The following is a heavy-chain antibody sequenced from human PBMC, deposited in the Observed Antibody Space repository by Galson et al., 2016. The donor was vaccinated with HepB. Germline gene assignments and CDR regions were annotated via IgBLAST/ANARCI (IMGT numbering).Heavy chain of an antibody. D-gene: IGHD5-18*01. CDR2: INTKTDGGTT. CDR1: GFTFSSYG. CDR3: TLYTYGRFDY. V-gene: IGHV3-15*01. J-gene: IGHJ4*02. Sequence: SLRLSCAASGFTFSSYGMHWVRQAPGKGLEWVGRINTKTDGGTTAYAAPVKGRLTISRDDSKNTVDLQMNSLKTEDTALYYCTLYTYGRFDYWGQGTLVTVSS.